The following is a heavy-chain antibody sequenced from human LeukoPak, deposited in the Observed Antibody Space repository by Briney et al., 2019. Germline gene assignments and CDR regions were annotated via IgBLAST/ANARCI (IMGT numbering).Heavy chain of an antibody. CDR2: IYPGDSDT. CDR3: ARRGSSYEFFDS. Sequence: GGSLKISCKGSGYSFSSYWIVWVRQMPGKGLELMGIIYPGDSDTRYNPSFQGQVSFSADKSTSTAYLQWSGLKASDTANYYCARRGSSYEFFDSWGQGTLVTVSS. J-gene: IGHJ4*02. V-gene: IGHV5-51*01. D-gene: IGHD5-18*01. CDR1: GYSFSSYW.